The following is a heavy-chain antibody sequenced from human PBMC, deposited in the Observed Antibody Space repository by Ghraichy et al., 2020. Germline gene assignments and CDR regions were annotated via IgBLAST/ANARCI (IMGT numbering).Heavy chain of an antibody. CDR3: ASADRLGYCSGGSCYLFDY. Sequence: ASVQVSFKVSGYTLTELSMHWVRQAPGKGLEWMGGFDPEDGETIYAQKFQGRVTMTEDTSTDTAHMELSSLRSEDTAVYYCASADRLGYCSGGSCYLFDYWGQGTLVTVSS. V-gene: IGHV1-24*01. D-gene: IGHD2-15*01. J-gene: IGHJ4*02. CDR1: GYTLTELS. CDR2: FDPEDGET.